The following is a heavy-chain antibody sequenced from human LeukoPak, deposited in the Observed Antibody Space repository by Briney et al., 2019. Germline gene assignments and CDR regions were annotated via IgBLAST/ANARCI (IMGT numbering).Heavy chain of an antibody. CDR3: ARETSGSRFFDS. CDR2: ISGDGSNT. V-gene: IGHV3-74*01. D-gene: IGHD3-22*01. Sequence: GGSLRLSCAASGFTFSTYWMHWVRQPPGKGLVWVSRISGDGSNTNYADSVKGRFNTSRDNAKNTLYLQMDSLRDEDTAVYYCARETSGSRFFDSWGQGTLVTVSS. CDR1: GFTFSTYW. J-gene: IGHJ4*02.